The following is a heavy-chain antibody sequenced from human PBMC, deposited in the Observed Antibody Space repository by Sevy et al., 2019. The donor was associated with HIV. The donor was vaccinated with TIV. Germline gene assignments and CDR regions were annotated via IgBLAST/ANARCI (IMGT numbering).Heavy chain of an antibody. CDR3: STHAGIAAAGRVFDY. CDR2: TRNKVDGYTT. J-gene: IGHJ4*02. D-gene: IGHD6-13*01. Sequence: GGSLRLSCAASGFTFSDHYMEWVRQAPGKGLEWVGRTRNKVDGYTTEYAAFVKGRFTISRDDSENSLYLQMNSLKTEDTAVYYCSTHAGIAAAGRVFDYWGQGALVTVSS. CDR1: GFTFSDHY. V-gene: IGHV3-72*01.